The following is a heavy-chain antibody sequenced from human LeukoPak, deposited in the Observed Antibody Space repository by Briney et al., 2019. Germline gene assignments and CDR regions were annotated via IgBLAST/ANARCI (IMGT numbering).Heavy chain of an antibody. V-gene: IGHV3-30*18. Sequence: GGSLRLSCAASGFTFSNFGMHWVRQAPGKGLEWVAVISNDGSNKYYIDSVRGRFTISRGNSKNTLYLQMNSLRTEDTAVYYCANQQWPVPFRDYFYGMDVWGQGTTVTVS. J-gene: IGHJ6*02. CDR2: ISNDGSNK. D-gene: IGHD6-19*01. CDR3: ANQQWPVPFRDYFYGMDV. CDR1: GFTFSNFG.